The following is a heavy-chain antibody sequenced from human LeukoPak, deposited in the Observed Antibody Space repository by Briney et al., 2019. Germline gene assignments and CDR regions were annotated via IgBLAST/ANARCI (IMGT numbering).Heavy chain of an antibody. V-gene: IGHV1-69*04. J-gene: IGHJ4*02. Sequence: SVKVSCKASGGTFSSYAISWVRQAPGQGLEWMGRIIPILGIANYAQKFQGRVTITADKTTSTAYMELSSLRSEDTAVYYCARDGIAAAGTFDYWGQGTLVTVSS. CDR2: IIPILGIA. CDR1: GGTFSSYA. D-gene: IGHD6-13*01. CDR3: ARDGIAAAGTFDY.